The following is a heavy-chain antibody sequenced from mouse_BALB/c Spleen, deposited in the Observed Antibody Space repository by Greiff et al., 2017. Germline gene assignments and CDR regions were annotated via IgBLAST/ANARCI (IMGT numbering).Heavy chain of an antibody. Sequence: VQLQQSGAELVKPGASVKLSCTASGFNIKDTYMHWVKQRPEQGLEWIGRIDPANGNTKYDPKFQGKATITADTSSNTAYLQLSSLTSEDTAVYYCARSPRLEGYFDVWGAGTTVTVSS. J-gene: IGHJ1*01. D-gene: IGHD2-10*02. CDR2: IDPANGNT. CDR3: ARSPRLEGYFDV. V-gene: IGHV14-3*02. CDR1: GFNIKDTY.